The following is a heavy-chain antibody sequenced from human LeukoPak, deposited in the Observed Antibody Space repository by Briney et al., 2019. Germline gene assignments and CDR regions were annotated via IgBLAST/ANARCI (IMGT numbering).Heavy chain of an antibody. CDR1: GFTFDDYA. CDR2: ISWNSGSI. Sequence: GRSLRLSCAASGFTFDDYAMHWVRQAPGKGLEWVSGISWNSGSIGYADSVKGRFTISRDNAKNSLYLQMNGLKADDSAVYFCARAQVTTIITRIFDYWGQGSQVTVSS. D-gene: IGHD4-17*01. V-gene: IGHV3-9*01. CDR3: ARAQVTTIITRIFDY. J-gene: IGHJ4*02.